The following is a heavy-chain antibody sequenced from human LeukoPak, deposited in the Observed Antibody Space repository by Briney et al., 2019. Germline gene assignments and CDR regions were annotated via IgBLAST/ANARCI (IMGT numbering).Heavy chain of an antibody. D-gene: IGHD3-22*01. Sequence: ASVKVSCKASGYTFTSYDINWVRQATGQGLEWMGWMNPNSGNTGYAQKFQGRVTMTRNTSTSTAYMELSSLRSEDTAVYYCARGGGYDSSGYYYDCCGNDYWGQGTLVTVSS. CDR3: ARGGGYDSSGYYYDCCGNDY. J-gene: IGHJ4*02. V-gene: IGHV1-8*01. CDR1: GYTFTSYD. CDR2: MNPNSGNT.